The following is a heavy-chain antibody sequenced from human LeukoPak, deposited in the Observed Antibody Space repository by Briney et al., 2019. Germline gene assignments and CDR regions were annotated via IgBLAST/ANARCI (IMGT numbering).Heavy chain of an antibody. V-gene: IGHV3-15*01. CDR1: GFTFSDAW. J-gene: IGHJ4*02. CDR2: IKSKTDGGTT. Sequence: GGSLRLSCAASGFTFSDAWLSWVRQAPGKGREWGGRIKSKTDGGTTDHAAPVKGRFTISRDDSENTLYLQMNSLKTEDTAVYYCTTQRTTNYFDFWGQGTLVTVSS. CDR3: TTQRTTNYFDF. D-gene: IGHD1-14*01.